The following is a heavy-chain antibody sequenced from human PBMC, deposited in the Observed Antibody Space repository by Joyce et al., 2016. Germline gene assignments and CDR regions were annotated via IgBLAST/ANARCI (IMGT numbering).Heavy chain of an antibody. CDR3: GSVFEY. J-gene: IGHJ4*02. Sequence: EVQLVESGGGLLQPGGSLRLSCAASGFTFTNYWLHWVRQAPGKGLVWVDRVDLNGSGKRYADAVKGRFTISRDNAKNMVYLQMNSLRIEDTAVYYCGSVFEYWGRGALVTVSS. CDR1: GFTFTNYW. V-gene: IGHV3-74*01. CDR2: VDLNGSGK.